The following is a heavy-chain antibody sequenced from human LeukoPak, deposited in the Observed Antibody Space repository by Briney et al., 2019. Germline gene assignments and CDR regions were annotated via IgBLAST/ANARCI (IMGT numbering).Heavy chain of an antibody. V-gene: IGHV1-69*13. J-gene: IGHJ4*02. CDR1: GGPFSSYA. CDR2: IIPIFGTA. Sequence: SVKVSCKASGGPFSSYAISWVRQAPGHGLEWMGGIIPIFGTANYAQKFQGRVTITADESTSTAYMELSSLRSEDTAVYYCARDGNYYDSSGLLYWGQGTLVTVSS. CDR3: ARDGNYYDSSGLLY. D-gene: IGHD3-22*01.